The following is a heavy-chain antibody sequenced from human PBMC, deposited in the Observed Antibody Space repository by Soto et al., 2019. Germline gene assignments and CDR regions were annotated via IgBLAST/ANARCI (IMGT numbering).Heavy chain of an antibody. CDR1: GFTFSDYS. CDR3: ATVGYCSSTSCQTRYYYYGMDV. D-gene: IGHD2-2*03. V-gene: IGHV3-11*01. CDR2: ISRSGSDI. Sequence: PGGSLRLSCAASGFTFSDYSMNWVRQAPGKGLEWVSYISRSGSDIYYADSVKGRFTISRDNAKNSLFPQMNSLRAEDTAVYYCATVGYCSSTSCQTRYYYYGMDVWGQGTTVTVSS. J-gene: IGHJ6*02.